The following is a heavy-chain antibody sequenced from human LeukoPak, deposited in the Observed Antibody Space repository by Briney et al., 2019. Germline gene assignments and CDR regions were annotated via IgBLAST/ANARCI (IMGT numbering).Heavy chain of an antibody. CDR3: VSWSGYGAY. V-gene: IGHV3-7*01. D-gene: IGHD2-15*01. CDR1: GFTVSGSW. Sequence: PGVSLGLSCAASGFTVSGSWMSWIRQAPGKGLEWVAHINQAGSDKYYVDSVKGRFTISRDNAENSLFLQMNSLRAEDTAVYYCVSWSGYGAYWGQGTLVTVSS. CDR2: INQAGSDK. J-gene: IGHJ4*02.